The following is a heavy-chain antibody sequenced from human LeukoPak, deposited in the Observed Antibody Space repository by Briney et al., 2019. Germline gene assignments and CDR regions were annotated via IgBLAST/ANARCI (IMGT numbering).Heavy chain of an antibody. D-gene: IGHD1-26*01. CDR2: LYWDDDK. Sequence: SGPTLVKPTQTLTLTCTFSGFSLTTSGVSVGWIRQSPGKALEWLALLYWDDDKRYSPSLKTRLSITKEASGKQVVLKMTNVGPVDTATYFCSHTSGRGDFDFWGEGILVTVSS. J-gene: IGHJ4*02. V-gene: IGHV2-5*02. CDR1: GFSLTTSGVS. CDR3: SHTSGRGDFDF.